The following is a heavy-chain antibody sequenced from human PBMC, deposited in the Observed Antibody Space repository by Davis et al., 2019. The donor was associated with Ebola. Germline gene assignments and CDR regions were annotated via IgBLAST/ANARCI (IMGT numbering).Heavy chain of an antibody. D-gene: IGHD3-10*01. V-gene: IGHV3-21*04. CDR1: GFTFSSYS. CDR2: ISSSSSYI. J-gene: IGHJ6*04. Sequence: GESLKISCAASGFTFSSYSMNWVRQAPGKGLEWVSSISSSSSYIYYADSVKGRFTISRDNAKNSLYLQMNSLRAEDTAVYYCARDYYGSGIYYYGMDVWGKGTTVTVSS. CDR3: ARDYYGSGIYYYGMDV.